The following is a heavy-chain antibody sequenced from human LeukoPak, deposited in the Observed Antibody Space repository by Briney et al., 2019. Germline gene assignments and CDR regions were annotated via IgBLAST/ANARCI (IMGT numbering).Heavy chain of an antibody. D-gene: IGHD6-19*01. CDR3: ARDGWFGMDV. CDR2: ISYDGSNK. V-gene: IGHV3-30-3*01. Sequence: GGSLRLSCAASGFTFSSYAMYWVRQAPGKGLEWVAVISYDGSNKYYADSVKGRFTISRDNSKNTLYLQMNSLRAEDTAVYYCARDGWFGMDVWGQGTTVTVSS. J-gene: IGHJ6*02. CDR1: GFTFSSYA.